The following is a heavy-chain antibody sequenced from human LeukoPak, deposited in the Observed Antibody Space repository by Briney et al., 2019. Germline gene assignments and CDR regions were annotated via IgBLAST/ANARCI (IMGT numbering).Heavy chain of an antibody. V-gene: IGHV1-69-2*01. CDR2: VDPEDGET. CDR1: GYTFTDYY. CDR3: ATITVVRGVSYYFDY. Sequence: ASVKVSCKVSGYTFTDYYMHWVQQAPGKGLEWMGLVDPEDGETIYAEKFQGRVTITADTSTDTAYMELSSLRSEDTAMYYCATITVVRGVSYYFDYWGQGTLVTVSS. J-gene: IGHJ4*02. D-gene: IGHD3-10*01.